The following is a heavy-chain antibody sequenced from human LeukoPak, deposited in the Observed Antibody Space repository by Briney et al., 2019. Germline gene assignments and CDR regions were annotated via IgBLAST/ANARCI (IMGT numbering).Heavy chain of an antibody. Sequence: GGSLRLSCAASGFTFSSYAVSWVRQAPGKGLEWVSSVSSSSSYIYYADSVKGRFTISRDNAKNSLYLQMNSLRAEDTAVYYCARVDFWSGYSDYWGQGTLVTVSS. J-gene: IGHJ4*02. D-gene: IGHD3-3*01. CDR1: GFTFSSYA. V-gene: IGHV3-21*01. CDR3: ARVDFWSGYSDY. CDR2: VSSSSSYI.